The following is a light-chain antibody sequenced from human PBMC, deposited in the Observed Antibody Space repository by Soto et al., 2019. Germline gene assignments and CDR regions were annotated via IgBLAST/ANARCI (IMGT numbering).Light chain of an antibody. Sequence: IVFTQSPGTLSSSPGERATLSCRASQSVSTNNLAWYQQRPGQAPRLLIYGASRRDTGIPDRFSGSGSGTEFTLTISRLEPEDLAVYYCQQYDSSPRTFGQGTRLEIK. CDR3: QQYDSSPRT. CDR2: GAS. J-gene: IGKJ5*01. CDR1: QSVSTNN. V-gene: IGKV3-20*01.